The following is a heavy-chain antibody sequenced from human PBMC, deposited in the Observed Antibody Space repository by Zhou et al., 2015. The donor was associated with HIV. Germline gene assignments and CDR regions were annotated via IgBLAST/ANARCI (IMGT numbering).Heavy chain of an antibody. CDR2: INPNSGGT. CDR1: GYTFTGYY. D-gene: IGHD2-2*02. J-gene: IGHJ4*02. V-gene: IGHV1-2*04. CDR3: ARGLYPDTPCPGCLYGY. Sequence: QVQLVQSGAEVKKPGASVKVSCKASGYTFTGYYMHWVRQAPGQGLEWMGWINPNSGGTNYAQKFQGWVTMTRDTSISTAYMELSRLRSDDTAVYYCARGLYPDTPCPGCLYGYWGQGTLVTVSS.